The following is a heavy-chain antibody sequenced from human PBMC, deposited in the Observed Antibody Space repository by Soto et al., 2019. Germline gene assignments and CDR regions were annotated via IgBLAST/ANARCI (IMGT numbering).Heavy chain of an antibody. J-gene: IGHJ4*02. V-gene: IGHV3-23*01. CDR1: GFIFSDYA. CDR3: AKDRTTFGVINQYFFDS. D-gene: IGHD3-3*01. CDR2: ISATGGNI. Sequence: EAQLLESGGGLARPGGSLRLSCVASGFIFSDYAMTWIRQAPGKGLEWVATISATGGNIEYRESLKGRFTISRDNSKNALYLQMSSLRAGDTAVYYCAKDRTTFGVINQYFFDSWGQGTLVAVSS.